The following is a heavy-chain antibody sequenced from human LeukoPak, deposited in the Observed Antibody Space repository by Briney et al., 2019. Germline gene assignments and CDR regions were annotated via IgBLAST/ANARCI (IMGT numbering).Heavy chain of an antibody. V-gene: IGHV3-30*04. Sequence: PGGSLRLSCAASGFTFSSYAMHWVRQAPGKGLEWVAVISYDGSNKYYADSVKGRFTISRDNSKNTLYLQMNSLRAEDTAVYYCARGYCSGGSCYQIDYWGQGTTVTVSS. J-gene: IGHJ4*03. CDR1: GFTFSSYA. CDR2: ISYDGSNK. CDR3: ARGYCSGGSCYQIDY. D-gene: IGHD2-15*01.